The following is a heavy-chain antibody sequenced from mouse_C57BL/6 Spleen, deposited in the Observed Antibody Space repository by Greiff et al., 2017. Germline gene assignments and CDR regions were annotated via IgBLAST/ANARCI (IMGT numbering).Heavy chain of an antibody. CDR1: GFTFSDYG. Sequence: EVKLVESGGGLVKPGGSLKLSCAASGFTFSDYGMHWVRQAPEKGLEWVAYISSGSSTIYYADTMKGRFTISRDNAKNTLFLQMTSLRSEDTAMYYCAKGYYGSSYYFDYWGQGTTLTVSS. CDR2: ISSGSSTI. D-gene: IGHD1-1*01. CDR3: AKGYYGSSYYFDY. J-gene: IGHJ2*01. V-gene: IGHV5-17*01.